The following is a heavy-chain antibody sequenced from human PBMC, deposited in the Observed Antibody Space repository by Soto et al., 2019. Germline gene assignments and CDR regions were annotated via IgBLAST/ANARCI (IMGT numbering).Heavy chain of an antibody. CDR3: ARDCISTSWYLPPDHYGMDV. Sequence: QVQLVQSGAEVKKPGSSVKVSCKASGGTFSSYAISWVRQAPGQGLEWMGGIIPIFGTANYAQKFQGRVTITADESTSTAYMELGSLRSEDTAVYYCARDCISTSWYLPPDHYGMDVWGQGTTVTVSS. J-gene: IGHJ6*02. CDR1: GGTFSSYA. CDR2: IIPIFGTA. D-gene: IGHD2-2*01. V-gene: IGHV1-69*12.